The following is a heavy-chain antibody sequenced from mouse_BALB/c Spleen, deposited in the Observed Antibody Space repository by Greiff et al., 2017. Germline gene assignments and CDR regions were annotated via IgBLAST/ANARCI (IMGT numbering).Heavy chain of an antibody. D-gene: IGHD2-3*01. CDR1: GYSITSDYA. CDR3: ARWDGYYGYFDY. CDR2: ISYSGST. V-gene: IGHV3-2*02. Sequence: EVKLQESGPGLVKPSQSLSLTCTVTGYSITSDYAWNWIRQFPGNKLEWMGYISYSGSTSYNPSLKSRISITRDTSKNQFFLQLNSVTTEDTATYYCARWDGYYGYFDYWGQGTTLTVSS. J-gene: IGHJ2*01.